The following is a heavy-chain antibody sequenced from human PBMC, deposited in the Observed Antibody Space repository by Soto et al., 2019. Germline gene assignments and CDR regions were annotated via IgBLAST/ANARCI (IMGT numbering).Heavy chain of an antibody. CDR1: TFTFSNYW. CDR3: ARVRGILTGYYSRTYYFDY. J-gene: IGHJ4*02. V-gene: IGHV3-7*05. CDR2: IKQDGSEK. Sequence: GGSLRLSCAASTFTFSNYWMSWVRQAPGKGLEWVANIKQDGSEKYYVDSVKGRFTISRDNAKNSLYLQMNSLRAEDMAVYYCARVRGILTGYYSRTYYFDYWGQGTLVTVSS. D-gene: IGHD3-9*01.